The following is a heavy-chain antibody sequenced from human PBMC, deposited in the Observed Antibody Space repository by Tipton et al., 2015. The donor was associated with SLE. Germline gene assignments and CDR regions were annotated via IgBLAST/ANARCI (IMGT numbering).Heavy chain of an antibody. J-gene: IGHJ6*02. Sequence: TLSLTCTVSGGSISSYYWSWIRQPPGKGLEWIAYIYYSGNTNYNPSLKSRVTISVDTSKNQFSLKLSSVTAADTAVYYCARGGGSYGSGSYYPMDVWGQGTTVTVSS. D-gene: IGHD3-10*01. CDR1: GGSISSYY. V-gene: IGHV4-59*12. CDR2: IYYSGNT. CDR3: ARGGGSYGSGSYYPMDV.